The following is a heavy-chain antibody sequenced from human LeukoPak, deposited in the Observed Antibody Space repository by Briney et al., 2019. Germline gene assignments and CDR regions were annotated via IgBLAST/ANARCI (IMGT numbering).Heavy chain of an antibody. Sequence: GASVKVSCKXSGYTFTSDYMHWVRQAPGQGLEWMGIINPSGGSTSYAQKFQGRVTMTRDTSTSTVYMELSSLRSEDTAVYYCARDLAYYYGSGSPNWFDPWGQGTLVTVSS. V-gene: IGHV1-46*01. CDR1: GYTFTSDY. CDR2: INPSGGST. J-gene: IGHJ5*02. D-gene: IGHD3-10*01. CDR3: ARDLAYYYGSGSPNWFDP.